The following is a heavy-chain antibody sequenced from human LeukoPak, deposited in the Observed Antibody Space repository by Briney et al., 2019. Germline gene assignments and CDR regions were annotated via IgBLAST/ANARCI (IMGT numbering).Heavy chain of an antibody. CDR2: INWNSDSI. CDR3: VTNGGGDSGYGNFDY. V-gene: IGHV3-9*01. CDR1: GVTFDDYA. J-gene: IGHJ4*02. D-gene: IGHD5-12*01. Sequence: GGSLRLSCVGSGVTFDDYAMHWVRQVPGKGLEWVSGINWNSDSIGYAVRGRFTISRDNAKNSLYLQMNSLRVEDTALYYCVTNGGGDSGYGNFDYWGQGTLVTVSS.